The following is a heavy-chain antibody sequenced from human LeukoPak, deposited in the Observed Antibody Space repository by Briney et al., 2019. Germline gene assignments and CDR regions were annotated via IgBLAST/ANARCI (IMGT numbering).Heavy chain of an antibody. V-gene: IGHV4-59*01. J-gene: IGHJ4*02. Sequence: SETLSLTCTVSGGTISSYYWNWIRQPPGKGLEWIGYIHDSGSTKYNPSLKSRVAISVDTSNHRFSLKLTSVTAADTAMYYCAGGGYCSVASCHAPLFDHWGQGIPVTVSS. D-gene: IGHD2-2*01. CDR2: IHDSGST. CDR3: AGGGYCSVASCHAPLFDH. CDR1: GGTISSYY.